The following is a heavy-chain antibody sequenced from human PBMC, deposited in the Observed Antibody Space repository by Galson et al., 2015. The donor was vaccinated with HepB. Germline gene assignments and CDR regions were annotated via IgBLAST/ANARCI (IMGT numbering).Heavy chain of an antibody. CDR1: GFTFSTYS. V-gene: IGHV3-48*01. Sequence: SLRLSCAASGFTFSTYSMNWVRQAPGKGLEWVSYISGESRTIYYADSVKGRFTISRDNAKDSLYLQMKSLRAEDTAVYYCAKSSNWEGWFDPWGQGTLVTVSS. J-gene: IGHJ5*02. CDR3: AKSSNWEGWFDP. CDR2: ISGESRTI. D-gene: IGHD7-27*01.